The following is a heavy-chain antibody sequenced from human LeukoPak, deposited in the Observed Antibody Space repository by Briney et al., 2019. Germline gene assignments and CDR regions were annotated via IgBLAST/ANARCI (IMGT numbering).Heavy chain of an antibody. CDR3: AKEGGNYSFDS. D-gene: IGHD4-23*01. CDR1: GFTFSRYG. Sequence: GGSLRLSCAASGFTFSRYGAHWVRQAPGKGLEWVAVILYDGRNTLFADSVKGRFTISRDNSKNTVYLQMNSLRAEDTAVYYCAKEGGNYSFDSWGQGTLVTVSS. J-gene: IGHJ4*02. CDR2: ILYDGRNT. V-gene: IGHV3-30*18.